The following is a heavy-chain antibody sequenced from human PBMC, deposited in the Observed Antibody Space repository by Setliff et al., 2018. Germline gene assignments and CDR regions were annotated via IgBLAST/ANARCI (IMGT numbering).Heavy chain of an antibody. J-gene: IGHJ4*02. CDR1: GGSFSGYS. D-gene: IGHD5-12*01. CDR2: INHSGST. CDR3: AREGRFGYSGYDCAFDY. Sequence: SETLSLTCAVYGGSFSGYSWSWIRQPPGKGLEWIGKINHSGSTNYNPSLETRVSISVDTSKNQFSLKVRSVTAADTALYYCAREGRFGYSGYDCAFDYWGQGMLVTVSS. V-gene: IGHV4-34*01.